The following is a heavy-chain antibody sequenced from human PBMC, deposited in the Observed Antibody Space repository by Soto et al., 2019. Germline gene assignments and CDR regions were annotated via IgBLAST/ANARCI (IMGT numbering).Heavy chain of an antibody. CDR2: INAGNGNT. J-gene: IGHJ6*02. Sequence: QVQLVQSGAEVKKPGASVKVSCKASGYTFTSYAMHWVRQAPGQRLEWMGWINAGNGNTKYSQKFQGRVTITRDTSASTAYMELSSLRSEDTAVYYCASVFTSSGWHRYYYYGMDVWGXXTXXXVSS. CDR1: GYTFTSYA. D-gene: IGHD6-19*01. V-gene: IGHV1-3*01. CDR3: ASVFTSSGWHRYYYYGMDV.